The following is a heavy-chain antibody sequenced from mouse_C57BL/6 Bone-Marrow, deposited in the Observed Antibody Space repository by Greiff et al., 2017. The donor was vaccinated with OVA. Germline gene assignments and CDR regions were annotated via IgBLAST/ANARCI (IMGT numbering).Heavy chain of an antibody. CDR1: GYTFTSYW. Sequence: QVQLQQPGAELVMPGASVKLSCKASGYTFTSYWMHWVKQRPGQGLEWIGEIDPSDSYTNYNQKFKGKSTLTVDKSSSTAYMQLSSLTSEDSAVYDCARSGWDRVPFAYGGQGTLVTVSA. D-gene: IGHD3-1*01. J-gene: IGHJ3*01. V-gene: IGHV1-69*01. CDR2: IDPSDSYT. CDR3: ARSGWDRVPFAY.